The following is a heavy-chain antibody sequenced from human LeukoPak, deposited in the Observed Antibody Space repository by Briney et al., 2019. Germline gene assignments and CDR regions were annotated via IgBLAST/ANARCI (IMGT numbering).Heavy chain of an antibody. D-gene: IGHD6-13*01. Sequence: PGGSLRLSCAASGFTFSSYGMHWVRQAPGKGLEWVAFIRYDGSNKYYAGSVKGRFTISRDNSKNTLYLQMNSLRAEDTAVYYCAKGGRSSSWGSYYYYYMDVWGKGTTVTVSS. J-gene: IGHJ6*03. CDR2: IRYDGSNK. V-gene: IGHV3-30*02. CDR1: GFTFSSYG. CDR3: AKGGRSSSWGSYYYYYMDV.